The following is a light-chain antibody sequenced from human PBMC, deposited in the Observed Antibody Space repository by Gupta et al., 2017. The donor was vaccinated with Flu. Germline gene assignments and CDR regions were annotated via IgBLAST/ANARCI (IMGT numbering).Light chain of an antibody. CDR1: QSISRSC. CDR3: QQYGSSRYT. Sequence: ERATRSGRVSQSISRSCLAWYQQKPGQAPRLLIYGASTRATGIPDRFSGSGSGTDFTLTITRLEPEDFAVYFCQQYGSSRYTFGQGTNLEI. J-gene: IGKJ2*01. CDR2: GAS. V-gene: IGKV3-20*01.